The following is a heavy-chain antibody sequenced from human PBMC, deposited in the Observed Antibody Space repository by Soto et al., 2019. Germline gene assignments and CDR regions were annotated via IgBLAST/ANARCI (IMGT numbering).Heavy chain of an antibody. J-gene: IGHJ6*02. D-gene: IGHD1-26*01. V-gene: IGHV1-69*13. CDR3: ARVVGEVQNGMDV. CDR1: GGTFSSYA. CDR2: IIPIFGTA. Sequence: GASVKVSCKASGGTFSSYAISWVRQAPGQGPEWMGGIIPIFGTANYAQKFQGRVTITADESTSTAYMELSSLRSEDTAVYYCARVVGEVQNGMDVWGQGTTVTVSS.